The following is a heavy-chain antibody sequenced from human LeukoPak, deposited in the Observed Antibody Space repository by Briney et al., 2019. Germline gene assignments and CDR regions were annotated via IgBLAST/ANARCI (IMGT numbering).Heavy chain of an antibody. CDR2: IYYDGSNK. D-gene: IGHD5-12*01. V-gene: IGHV3-30-3*01. J-gene: IGHJ4*02. CDR3: ARADSGYDCLDY. Sequence: PGGSLRLSCAASGFTFSSYAMHWVRQAPGKGLEWVAVIYYDGSNKYYADSVKGRFTFSRDNSKNTLYLQINSLRAEDTAVYYCARADSGYDCLDYWGQGTLVTVSS. CDR1: GFTFSSYA.